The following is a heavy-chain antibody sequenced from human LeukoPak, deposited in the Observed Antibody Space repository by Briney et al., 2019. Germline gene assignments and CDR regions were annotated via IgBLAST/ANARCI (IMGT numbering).Heavy chain of an antibody. CDR3: ARDRGYCSSTSCYGDFDY. V-gene: IGHV4-59*12. Sequence: SETLSLTCTVSGGSISSYYWSWIRQPPGKGLEWIGYIYYSGSTNYNPSLKSRVTISVDTSKNQFSLKLSSVTAADTAVYYRARDRGYCSSTSCYGDFDYWGQGTLVTVSS. CDR2: IYYSGST. CDR1: GGSISSYY. J-gene: IGHJ4*02. D-gene: IGHD2-2*01.